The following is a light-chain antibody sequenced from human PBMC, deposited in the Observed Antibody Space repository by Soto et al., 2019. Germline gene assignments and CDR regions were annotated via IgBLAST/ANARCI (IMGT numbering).Light chain of an antibody. Sequence: DIVMTQSPDSLAVSLGERATIKCKSSQSVLYSSNNKNYLAWYQQKPGQPPKLLIYWASTRESGVPDRFSGSESGTDFTLTISSLQAEDGAVYYCQQYYSTPMYTFGQGTKLEIK. V-gene: IGKV4-1*01. J-gene: IGKJ2*01. CDR3: QQYYSTPMYT. CDR2: WAS. CDR1: QSVLYSSNNKNY.